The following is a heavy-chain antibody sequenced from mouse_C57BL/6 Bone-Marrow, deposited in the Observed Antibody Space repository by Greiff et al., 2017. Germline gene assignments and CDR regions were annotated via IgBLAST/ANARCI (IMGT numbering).Heavy chain of an antibody. Sequence: VQLQQSGPELVKPGASVKISCKASGYTFTDYYMNWVKQSHGKSLEWIGDINPNNGGTSYNQKFKGKATLTVDKSSSTAYMELRSLTSEDSAVYYCATMGVAYWGQGTTLTVSS. D-gene: IGHD1-1*02. J-gene: IGHJ2*01. V-gene: IGHV1-26*01. CDR1: GYTFTDYY. CDR2: INPNNGGT. CDR3: ATMGVAY.